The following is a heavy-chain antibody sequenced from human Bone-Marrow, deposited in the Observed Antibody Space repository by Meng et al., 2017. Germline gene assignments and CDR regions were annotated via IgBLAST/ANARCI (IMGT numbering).Heavy chain of an antibody. D-gene: IGHD1-26*01. J-gene: IGHJ5*02. Sequence: QWQRSDAGPGLLMPSATLYPTCAVSGGSISMSTCGSWVRQPPGKGLEWIGEIYHSGSTNYNPSLKSRVTISVDKSKNQFSLKLRSVTAADTAVYYCARGQYFSWWELLPAFWFDPWGQGTLVTVSS. CDR2: IYHSGST. CDR1: GGSISMSTC. CDR3: ARGQYFSWWELLPAFWFDP. V-gene: IGHV4-4*02.